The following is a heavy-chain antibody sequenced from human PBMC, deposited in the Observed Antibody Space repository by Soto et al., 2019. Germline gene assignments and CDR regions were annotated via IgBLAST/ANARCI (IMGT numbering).Heavy chain of an antibody. CDR2: IYHSWST. CDR3: ARHSPGLFDP. V-gene: IGHV4-39*01. Sequence: QLQLQESGPGLVKASETLSLTCTVSGGSISRSTYYWGWLRQPPGKGLEWIGTIYHSWSTSYNPSLRSRVTMFVDTSQNQFSLKLTSLTAADTAVYYCARHSPGLFDPWGQGTLVTVSS. CDR1: GGSISRSTYY. J-gene: IGHJ5*02.